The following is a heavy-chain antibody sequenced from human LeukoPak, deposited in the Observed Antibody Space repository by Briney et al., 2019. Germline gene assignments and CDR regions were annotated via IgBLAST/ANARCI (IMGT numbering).Heavy chain of an antibody. Sequence: SETLSLTCTVSGGSISSTSYYWGWIRQPPGKGLEWIGSIYYSGSTFYNPYLKSRVTISVDTSRTQFSLKLSSVTASDTAVYYCARHIGTSALDYWGQGTLVTVSS. CDR1: GGSISSTSYY. V-gene: IGHV4-39*01. CDR2: IYYSGST. D-gene: IGHD2-2*01. CDR3: ARHIGTSALDY. J-gene: IGHJ4*02.